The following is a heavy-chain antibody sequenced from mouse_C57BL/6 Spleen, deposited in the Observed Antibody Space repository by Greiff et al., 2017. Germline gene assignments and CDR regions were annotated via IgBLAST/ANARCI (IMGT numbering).Heavy chain of an antibody. V-gene: IGHV3-6*01. CDR3: AIGALWFAY. CDR1: GYSITSGYY. Sequence: EVPLQESGPGLVKPSQSLSLTCSVTGYSITSGYYWNWIRQFPGNKLEWMGYISYDGSNNSNPSLKNRISITRDTSKNQFFLKLNSVTTEDTATYYCAIGALWFAYWGQGTLVTVSA. CDR2: ISYDGSN. J-gene: IGHJ3*01.